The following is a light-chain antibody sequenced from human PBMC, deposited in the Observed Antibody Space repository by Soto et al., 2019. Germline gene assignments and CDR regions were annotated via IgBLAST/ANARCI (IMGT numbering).Light chain of an antibody. Sequence: QSALTQPASVSGSPGQSITISCTGTSSDVGGYNYVSWYQHHPGKAPKLMIYEVSKRPSGVPDRFSGSKSGNTASLTVSGLQAEDEADYYCTSYVGSDIWVFGGGTKVTVL. V-gene: IGLV2-8*01. CDR2: EVS. CDR1: SSDVGGYNY. CDR3: TSYVGSDIWV. J-gene: IGLJ3*02.